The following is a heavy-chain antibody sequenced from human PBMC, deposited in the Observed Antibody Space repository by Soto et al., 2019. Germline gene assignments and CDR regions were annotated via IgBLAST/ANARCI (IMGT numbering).Heavy chain of an antibody. Sequence: PSETLSLTCTVSGDSISSYYWSWIRQPAGKGLEWIGRIYTSGSTNYNPSLKSRVTMSVDTSKNQFSLKLSSVTAADTAVYYCARDRATVTTLWFDPWGQGTLVTVSS. V-gene: IGHV4-4*07. D-gene: IGHD4-17*01. CDR3: ARDRATVTTLWFDP. J-gene: IGHJ5*02. CDR1: GDSISSYY. CDR2: IYTSGST.